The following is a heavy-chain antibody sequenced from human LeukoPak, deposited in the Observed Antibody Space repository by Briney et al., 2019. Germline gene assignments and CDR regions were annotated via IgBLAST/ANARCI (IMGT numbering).Heavy chain of an antibody. CDR2: IVVGSGNT. J-gene: IGHJ4*02. Sequence: SVKVSCKASGFTFTSSAEQWVRQARGQRLEWIGWIVVGSGNTNYAQKFQERVTITRDMSTSTAYMELSSLRSEDTAVYYCARIVPYSSGWGLPYWGQGTLVTVSS. V-gene: IGHV1-58*01. CDR3: ARIVPYSSGWGLPY. CDR1: GFTFTSSA. D-gene: IGHD6-19*01.